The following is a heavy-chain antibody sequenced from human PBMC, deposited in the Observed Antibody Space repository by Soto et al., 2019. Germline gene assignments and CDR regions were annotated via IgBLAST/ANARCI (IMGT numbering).Heavy chain of an antibody. CDR2: IYYSGST. D-gene: IGHD5-12*01. CDR3: ARSTTGDYFDY. Sequence: SETLSLTCTVSGGSISSYYWSWIRQPPGKGLEWIGYIYYSGSTNYNPSLKSRVTISVDTSKNQFSLKLSSVTAADTAVYYCARSTTGDYFDYWGQGTLVTVSS. CDR1: GGSISSYY. V-gene: IGHV4-59*01. J-gene: IGHJ4*02.